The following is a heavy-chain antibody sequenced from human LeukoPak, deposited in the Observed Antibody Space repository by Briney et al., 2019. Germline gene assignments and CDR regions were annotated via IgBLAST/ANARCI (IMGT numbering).Heavy chain of an antibody. V-gene: IGHV4-39*01. Sequence: SETLSLTCTVSGGSISSSSYYWGWIRQPPGRGLEWIASIYYSGNTYYNPSLKSRVTMSVDTSKNQFSLKLSSVTAADTAVYYCARRYNYGYYWGQGTLVTVSS. CDR2: IYYSGNT. CDR1: GGSISSSSYY. J-gene: IGHJ4*02. D-gene: IGHD5-18*01. CDR3: ARRYNYGYY.